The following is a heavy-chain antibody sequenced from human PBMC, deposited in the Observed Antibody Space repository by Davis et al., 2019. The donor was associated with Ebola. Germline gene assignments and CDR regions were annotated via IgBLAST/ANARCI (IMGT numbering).Heavy chain of an antibody. J-gene: IGHJ6*02. CDR3: ARGPHYDFWSGYYGMDV. Sequence: SETLSLTCTVSGGSISSSSYYWSWIRQPPGKGLEWIGEINHSGSTNYNPSLKSRVTISVDTSKNQFSLKLSSVTAADTAVYYCARGPHYDFWSGYYGMDVWGQGTTVTVSS. V-gene: IGHV4-39*07. CDR1: GGSISSSSYY. CDR2: INHSGST. D-gene: IGHD3-3*01.